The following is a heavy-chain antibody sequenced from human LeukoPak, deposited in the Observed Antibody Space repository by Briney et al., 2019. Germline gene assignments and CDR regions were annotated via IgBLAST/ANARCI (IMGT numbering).Heavy chain of an antibody. Sequence: ASVKVSCKASGYTFTGYYMHWVRQAPGQGLEWMGWTNPNSGGTNYAQKFQGRVTMTRDTSISTAYMELSRLRSDDTAVYYYARLDDYGDTAFDYWGQGTLVTVSS. D-gene: IGHD4-17*01. J-gene: IGHJ4*02. CDR2: TNPNSGGT. CDR3: ARLDDYGDTAFDY. V-gene: IGHV1-2*02. CDR1: GYTFTGYY.